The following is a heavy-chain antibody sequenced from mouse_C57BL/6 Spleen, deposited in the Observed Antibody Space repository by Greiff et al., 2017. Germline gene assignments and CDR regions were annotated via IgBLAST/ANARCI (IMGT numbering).Heavy chain of an antibody. Sequence: EVHLVESGGGLVKPGGSLKLSCAASGFTFSDYGMHWVRQAPEKGLEWVAYISSGSSTIYYADTVKGRFTISRDNAKNTLFLQMTSLMSEDTAMYYCARGDYGSSPFDYWGQGTTLTVSS. CDR3: ARGDYGSSPFDY. CDR2: ISSGSSTI. D-gene: IGHD1-1*01. J-gene: IGHJ2*01. V-gene: IGHV5-17*01. CDR1: GFTFSDYG.